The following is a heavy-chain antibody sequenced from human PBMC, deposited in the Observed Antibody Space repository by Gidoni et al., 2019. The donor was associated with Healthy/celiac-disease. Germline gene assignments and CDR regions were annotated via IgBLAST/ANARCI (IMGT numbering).Heavy chain of an antibody. CDR1: GYTFTSYA. Sequence: QVQLVQSGAEVKKPGASVKVSCKASGYTFTSYAMHWVRQAPGQRLEWMGWINAGNGNTKYSQKFQGRVTITRDTSASTAYMELSSLRSEDTAVYYCAREHAYYYDSSGYYKDGYYYYGMDVWGQGTTVTVSS. D-gene: IGHD3-22*01. J-gene: IGHJ6*02. CDR2: INAGNGNT. V-gene: IGHV1-3*01. CDR3: AREHAYYYDSSGYYKDGYYYYGMDV.